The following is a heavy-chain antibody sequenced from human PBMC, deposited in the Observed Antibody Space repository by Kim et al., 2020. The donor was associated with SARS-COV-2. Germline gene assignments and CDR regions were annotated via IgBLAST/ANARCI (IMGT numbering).Heavy chain of an antibody. Sequence: GGSLRLSCAASGFTFSSYAMHWVRQTPGKGLEWVAVILHDGGREYYADSVKGRFTISRDNAKNTLFLQMNSLGVEDTAVYYCVREGGPGIVLRGGFVDGGFDIWGQGTMVTVSS. CDR1: GFTFSSYA. V-gene: IGHV3-30-3*01. CDR3: VREGGPGIVLRGGFVDGGFDI. J-gene: IGHJ3*02. D-gene: IGHD3-22*01. CDR2: ILHDGGRE.